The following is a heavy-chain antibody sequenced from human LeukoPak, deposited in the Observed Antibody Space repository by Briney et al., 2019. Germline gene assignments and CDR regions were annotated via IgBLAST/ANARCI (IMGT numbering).Heavy chain of an antibody. D-gene: IGHD6-13*01. Sequence: ASVKVSCKVSGYPLSELSMHWVRQAPGKGLEWMGGFDPEDGENIYAQKYRGRLTLTQDTSTGYMELSNLRSEDTALYYCATSVLWYPSRQYLVFWGQGTLITVSS. J-gene: IGHJ4*02. V-gene: IGHV1-24*01. CDR2: FDPEDGEN. CDR1: GYPLSELS. CDR3: ATSVLWYPSRQYLVF.